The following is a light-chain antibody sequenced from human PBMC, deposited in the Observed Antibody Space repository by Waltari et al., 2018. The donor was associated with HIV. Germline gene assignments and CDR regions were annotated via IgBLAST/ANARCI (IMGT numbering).Light chain of an antibody. V-gene: IGLV2-11*01. CDR2: EID. CDR3: CSYADTHSVV. CDR1: TNDIGVYNY. J-gene: IGLJ1*01. Sequence: QSALTQPRSVSGSPGQSVTISCTGSTNDIGVYNYVSRYQQHPGKGTKLTSYEIDQRTAGVPYLFSGSKSGYAAALTISGLQAEDEAAYYCCSYADTHSVVFGSGTKVTVL.